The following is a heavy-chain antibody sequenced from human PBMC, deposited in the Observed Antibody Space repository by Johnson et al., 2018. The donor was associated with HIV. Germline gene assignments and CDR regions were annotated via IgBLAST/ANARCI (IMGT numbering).Heavy chain of an antibody. CDR1: GFTFSGSA. Sequence: VQLVESGGGLVQPGGSLKLSCAASGFTFSGSAMHWVRQASGKGLEWVGRIRSKANTYATAYAASVKGRFAISRDNSKNTRYLQMHSLRAEDPSVYFCARGCRDGYTCDAFDVWGRGTRVTVSS. CDR2: IRSKANTYAT. J-gene: IGHJ3*01. D-gene: IGHD5-24*01. V-gene: IGHV3-73*02. CDR3: ARGCRDGYTCDAFDV.